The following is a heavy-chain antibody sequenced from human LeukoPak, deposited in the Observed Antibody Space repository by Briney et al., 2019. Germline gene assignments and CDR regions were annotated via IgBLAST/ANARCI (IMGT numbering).Heavy chain of an antibody. CDR2: IYDTGST. CDR1: GGSISSYY. CDR3: ARVRDGYPLAFDI. J-gene: IGHJ3*02. V-gene: IGHV4-59*01. Sequence: PSETLSLTCTVSGGSISSYYWSWIRQPPGKGLEWLGYIYDTGSTNYNPSLKSRVTISLDTSKNQFSLKLSSVTAADTAFYYCARVRDGYPLAFDIWGQGTLVSVSS. D-gene: IGHD5-24*01.